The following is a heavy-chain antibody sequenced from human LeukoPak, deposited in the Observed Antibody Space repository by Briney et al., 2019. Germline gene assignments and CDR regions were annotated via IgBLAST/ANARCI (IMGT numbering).Heavy chain of an antibody. CDR1: GFTFSSYG. CDR2: IRYDGSNK. J-gene: IGHJ6*02. CDR3: ARDAQYYDFWSGYPRAGYYYYGMDV. Sequence: HPGGSLRLSCAASGFTFSSYGMHWVRQAPGKGLEWVAVIRYDGSNKYYADSVKGRFTISRDNSKNTLYLQMNSLRAEDTAVYYCARDAQYYDFWSGYPRAGYYYYGMDVWGQGTTVTVSS. V-gene: IGHV3-33*01. D-gene: IGHD3-3*01.